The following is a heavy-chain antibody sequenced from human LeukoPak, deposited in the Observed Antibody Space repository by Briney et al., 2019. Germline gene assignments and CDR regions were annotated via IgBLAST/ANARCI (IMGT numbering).Heavy chain of an antibody. V-gene: IGHV1-18*01. CDR1: GYTFTSYG. CDR3: ARPLYSGSYYYFDY. CDR2: ISAYNGNT. J-gene: IGHJ4*02. Sequence: ASVKVSCKASGYTFTSYGISWVRQAPGQGLEWMGWISAYNGNTNYAQKLQGRVTMTTDTSTSTAYMELRCLRSDDTAVYYCARPLYSGSYYYFDYWGQGTLVTVSS. D-gene: IGHD1-26*01.